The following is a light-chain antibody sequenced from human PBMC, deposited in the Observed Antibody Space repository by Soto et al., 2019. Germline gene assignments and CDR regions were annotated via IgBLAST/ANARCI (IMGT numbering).Light chain of an antibody. CDR3: AAWDDSLNGYV. Sequence: QSVPTQPPSASGTPGQRVTISCSGSSSNIGTNTVNWYQQLPGTAPKLLIYNNNQRPSGVPDRFSGSKSGTSASLAISGLQSDIEADYYCAAWDDSLNGYVFGIGTKVTVL. CDR1: SSNIGTNT. CDR2: NNN. J-gene: IGLJ1*01. V-gene: IGLV1-44*01.